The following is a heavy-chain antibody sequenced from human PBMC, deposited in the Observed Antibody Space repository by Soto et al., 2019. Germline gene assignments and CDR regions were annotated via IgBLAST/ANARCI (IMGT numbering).Heavy chain of an antibody. Sequence: SETLSLTCTVSGGSISSGVYYWSWIRHHPGKGLEWIGYIYYSGSTYYNPSLKSRVTISVDTSKNQFSLKLSSVTAADTAVYYCARDRGTVTQYYFDYWGQGTLVTVSS. J-gene: IGHJ4*02. D-gene: IGHD4-17*01. CDR3: ARDRGTVTQYYFDY. CDR2: IYYSGST. V-gene: IGHV4-31*03. CDR1: GGSISSGVYY.